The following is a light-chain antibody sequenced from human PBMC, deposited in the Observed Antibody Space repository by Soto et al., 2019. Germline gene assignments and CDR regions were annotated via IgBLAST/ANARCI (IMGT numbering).Light chain of an antibody. V-gene: IGKV3-20*01. Sequence: EIVLTQSPGTLSLSPGERATLSCRASQSVSSSYLAWYQQKPGQAPRLLIYGASSRATGIPDRFSGSGSGADVTLTISSLEVEDCAVDYFQQSGTFGQGTKVDIX. CDR3: QQSGT. CDR2: GAS. J-gene: IGKJ1*01. CDR1: QSVSSSY.